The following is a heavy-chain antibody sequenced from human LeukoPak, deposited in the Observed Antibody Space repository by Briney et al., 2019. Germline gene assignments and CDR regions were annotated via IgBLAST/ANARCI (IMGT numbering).Heavy chain of an antibody. CDR3: ARDTFQPGLIDS. CDR2: ISGNSVVT. Sequence: GGSLRLSCAASGFTFDNNAMHWVRQAPGKGLEWVSGISGNSVVTDYADSVKGRFTISRDNARNTLYLQLSSLRAEDSAVYYCARDTFQPGLIDSWGQGTLVTVSS. CDR1: GFTFDNNA. D-gene: IGHD2-2*01. V-gene: IGHV3-9*01. J-gene: IGHJ4*02.